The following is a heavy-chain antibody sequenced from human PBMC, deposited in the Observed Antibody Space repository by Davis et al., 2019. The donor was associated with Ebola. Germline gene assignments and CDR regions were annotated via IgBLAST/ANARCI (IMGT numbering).Heavy chain of an antibody. CDR1: GFIFSNYN. CDR3: ARDRTVAGTLYYYYGMDV. V-gene: IGHV3-48*04. Sequence: PGGSLRLSCAASGFIFSNYNMDWVRQAPGKGLEWISYISRSSSTIYYADSVKGRFTISRDNAKNSLYLQMNSLRAEDTAVYYCARDRTVAGTLYYYYGMDVWGQGTTVTVSS. D-gene: IGHD6-19*01. CDR2: ISRSSSTI. J-gene: IGHJ6*02.